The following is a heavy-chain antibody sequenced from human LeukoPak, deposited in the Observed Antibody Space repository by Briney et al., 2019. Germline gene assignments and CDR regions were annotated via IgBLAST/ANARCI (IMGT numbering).Heavy chain of an antibody. CDR1: GFTFSSSA. CDR2: ISNNGGYT. D-gene: IGHD2-15*01. V-gene: IGHV3-23*01. Sequence: GGSLRLACAASGFTFSSSAMSWVRQAPGKGLEWVSAISNNGGYTYYADSVQGRFTISRDNSKSTLCPQMNSLRAEDTAVYYCAKQLGYCSDGSCYFPYWGQGTLVTVSS. J-gene: IGHJ4*02. CDR3: AKQLGYCSDGSCYFPY.